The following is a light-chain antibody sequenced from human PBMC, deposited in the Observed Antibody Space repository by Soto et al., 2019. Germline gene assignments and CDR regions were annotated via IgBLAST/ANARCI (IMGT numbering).Light chain of an antibody. CDR3: QSYDNSLSGVV. V-gene: IGLV1-40*01. J-gene: IGLJ2*01. CDR2: DNS. Sequence: QLVLTQPPSVSGAPGQRVTISCTGSSSNLGAGYDVHWYQHLPGTSPKLIMSDNSNRPSGVPDRFSGSKSGTAASLAITGLQAEDEADYYCQSYDNSLSGVVFGGGTKLTVL. CDR1: SSNLGAGYD.